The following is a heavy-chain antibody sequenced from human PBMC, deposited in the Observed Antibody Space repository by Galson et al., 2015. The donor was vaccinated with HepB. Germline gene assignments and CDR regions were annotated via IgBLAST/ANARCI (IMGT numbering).Heavy chain of an antibody. CDR3: ARGREGGATDY. V-gene: IGHV1-3*01. CDR2: INAGNGNT. CDR1: GYTFTSYA. Sequence: SVKVSCKASGYTFTSYAMHWVRQAPGQRLEWMGWINAGNGNTKYSQKFQGRVTTTRDTSASTAYMELSSLRSEDTAVYYCARGREGGATDYWGQGTLVTVSS. D-gene: IGHD1-26*01. J-gene: IGHJ4*02.